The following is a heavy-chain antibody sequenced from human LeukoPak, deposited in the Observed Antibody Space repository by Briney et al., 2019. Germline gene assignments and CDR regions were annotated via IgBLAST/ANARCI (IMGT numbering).Heavy chain of an antibody. Sequence: GGSLRLSCAASGFTFSSYSMNWVRQAPGKGLEWVSSISSSSSYIYYADSAKGRFTISRDNAKNSLYLQMNSLRAEDTAVYYCARDDYDFWSGNMDVWGKGTTVTVSS. D-gene: IGHD3-3*01. J-gene: IGHJ6*03. V-gene: IGHV3-21*01. CDR2: ISSSSSYI. CDR1: GFTFSSYS. CDR3: ARDDYDFWSGNMDV.